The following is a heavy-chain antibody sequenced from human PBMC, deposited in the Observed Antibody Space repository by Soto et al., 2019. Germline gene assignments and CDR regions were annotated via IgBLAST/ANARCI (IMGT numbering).Heavy chain of an antibody. J-gene: IGHJ5*02. D-gene: IGHD2-2*02. Sequence: SETLSLTCTVSGGSISSSSYYWGWIRQPPGKGLEWIGSIYYSGSTYYNPSLKSRVTISVDTSKNQFSLKLSSVTAADTAVYYCARQPAHGLPAAIETENWFDPGGQGTLVTVSS. CDR1: GGSISSSSYY. CDR3: ARQPAHGLPAAIETENWFDP. CDR2: IYYSGST. V-gene: IGHV4-39*01.